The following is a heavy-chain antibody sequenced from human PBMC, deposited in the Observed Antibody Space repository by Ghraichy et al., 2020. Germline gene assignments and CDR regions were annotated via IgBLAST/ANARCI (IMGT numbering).Heavy chain of an antibody. Sequence: SETLSLTCTVSGGSITTYYWNWIRQPPGKGLEWIGYIYYSGSTNYNPSLKSRVTLSVATAKNQISLKLSSVTAADTAVYYCARVYPYCGGDCFDSWGQGTLVTVSS. CDR1: GGSITTYY. D-gene: IGHD2-21*01. V-gene: IGHV4-59*01. J-gene: IGHJ5*01. CDR2: IYYSGST. CDR3: ARVYPYCGGDCFDS.